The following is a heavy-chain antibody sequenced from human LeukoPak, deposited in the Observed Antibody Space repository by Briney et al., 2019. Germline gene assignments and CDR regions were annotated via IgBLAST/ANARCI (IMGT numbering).Heavy chain of an antibody. D-gene: IGHD6-13*01. CDR1: GYSISSGYY. CDR2: IYYSGST. CDR3: ARAQYSSSPLYYGMDV. V-gene: IGHV4-38-2*02. Sequence: RTSETLSLTCTVSGYSISSGYYWGWIRQPPGKGLEWIGYIYYSGSTNYNPSLKSRVAISVDTSKNQFSLKLSSVTAADTAVYYCARAQYSSSPLYYGMDVWGQGTTVTVSS. J-gene: IGHJ6*02.